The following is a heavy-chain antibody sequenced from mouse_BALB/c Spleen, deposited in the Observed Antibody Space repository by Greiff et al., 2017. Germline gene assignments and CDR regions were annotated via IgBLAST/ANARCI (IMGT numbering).Heavy chain of an antibody. CDR3: ARAGGNYGDAMDY. V-gene: IGHV5-17*02. CDR2: ISSGSSTI. Sequence: EVKLVESGGGLVQPGGSRKLSCAASGFTFSSFGMHWVRQAPEKGLEWVAYISSGSSTIYYADTVKGRFTISRDNPKNTLFLQMTSLRSEDTAMYYCARAGGNYGDAMDYWGQGTSVTVSA. D-gene: IGHD2-1*01. J-gene: IGHJ4*01. CDR1: GFTFSSFG.